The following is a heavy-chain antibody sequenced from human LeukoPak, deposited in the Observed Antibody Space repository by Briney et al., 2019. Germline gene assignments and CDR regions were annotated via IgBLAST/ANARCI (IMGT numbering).Heavy chain of an antibody. CDR3: ARSRCGIMMTFDP. V-gene: IGHV4-39*07. J-gene: IGHJ5*02. CDR2: IYYSGST. Sequence: SETLSLTCTVSGGSISSSSDCWGWIRQPPGKGLEWIGSIYYSGSTYYNPSLKSRVTISVDTSKNQFSLKLSSVTAADTAVYYCARSRCGIMMTFDPWGQGTLVTVSS. CDR1: GGSISSSSDC. D-gene: IGHD3-16*01.